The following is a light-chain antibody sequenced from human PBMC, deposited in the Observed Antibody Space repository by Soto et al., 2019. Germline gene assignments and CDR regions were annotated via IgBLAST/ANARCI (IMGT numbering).Light chain of an antibody. Sequence: QSVLTQPASVSGSPGQSITISCTGTSSDVGRYDLVSWYQHHPGHAPKLIIAEVNKRPSGVSNRFSGSKSGNTASLTISGLQADDEADYHCCSFAGTSTVVFGTGTQVTVL. J-gene: IGLJ1*01. CDR1: SSDVGRYDL. CDR3: CSFAGTSTVV. V-gene: IGLV2-23*02. CDR2: EVN.